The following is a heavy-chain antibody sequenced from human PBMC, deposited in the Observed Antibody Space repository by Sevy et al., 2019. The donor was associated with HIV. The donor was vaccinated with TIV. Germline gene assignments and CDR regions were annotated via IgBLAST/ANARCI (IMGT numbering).Heavy chain of an antibody. CDR1: GFTLRDHW. J-gene: IGHJ4*02. CDR3: VRDSWLRPSNSPYYFDF. D-gene: IGHD5-12*01. Sequence: GGSLRLSCTASGFTLRDHWMTWVRQAPGQGLQWVANIKQDGSGKNYVDSVKGRFTISRDNAKKSLYLQMDSLRAEETAVYYCVRDSWLRPSNSPYYFDFWGQGTLVTVSS. V-gene: IGHV3-7*03. CDR2: IKQDGSGK.